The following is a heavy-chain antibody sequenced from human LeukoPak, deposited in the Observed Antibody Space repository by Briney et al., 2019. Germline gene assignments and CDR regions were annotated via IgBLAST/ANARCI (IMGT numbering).Heavy chain of an antibody. V-gene: IGHV3-33*01. J-gene: IGHJ6*02. CDR1: GFTFSSYG. D-gene: IGHD3-10*01. CDR2: IWYDGSNK. CDR3: ARAAVRGVISPPAGSYYYGMDV. Sequence: GRSLRLSCAASGFTFSSYGMHWVRQAPGKGLEWVAVIWYDGSNKYYADSVKGRFTISRDNSKNTLYLKMNSLRDEDTAVYYCARAAVRGVISPPAGSYYYGMDVWGQGTTVTVSS.